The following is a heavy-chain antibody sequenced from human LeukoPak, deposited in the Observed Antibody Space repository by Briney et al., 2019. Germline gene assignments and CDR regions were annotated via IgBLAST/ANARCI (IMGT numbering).Heavy chain of an antibody. Sequence: PSETLSLTCTVSGGSMSPYHWGWTRQPPGKGLEWTGYIYYSGSTNYNPSLNSRVTISVDTSKNQFSLKLSSVTAADTAVYYCARGRPGIAAAGTWYPFDYWGQGTLVTVSS. J-gene: IGHJ4*02. CDR1: GGSMSPYH. CDR2: IYYSGST. CDR3: ARGRPGIAAAGTWYPFDY. D-gene: IGHD6-13*01. V-gene: IGHV4-59*12.